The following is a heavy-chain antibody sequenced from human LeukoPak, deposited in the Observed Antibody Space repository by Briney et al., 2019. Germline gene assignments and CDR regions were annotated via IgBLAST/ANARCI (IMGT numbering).Heavy chain of an antibody. CDR1: GFTFSSYA. Sequence: GGSLRLSCAASGFTFSSYAMHWVRQAPGKELEWVAVISYDGSNKYYADSVKGRFTISRDNSKNTLYLQMNSLRAEDTAVYYCARGGLLNYFDYWGQGTLVTVSS. CDR3: ARGGLLNYFDY. J-gene: IGHJ4*02. V-gene: IGHV3-30*04. CDR2: ISYDGSNK. D-gene: IGHD6-25*01.